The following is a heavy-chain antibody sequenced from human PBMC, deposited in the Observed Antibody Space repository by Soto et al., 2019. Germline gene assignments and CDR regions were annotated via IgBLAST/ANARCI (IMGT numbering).Heavy chain of an antibody. CDR2: VSYDGSRQ. D-gene: IGHD2-2*03. J-gene: IGHJ4*02. CDR3: AKGQIPGSTGSPGYFDS. CDR1: GFTFRTYG. Sequence: SGGSLRLSCAASGFTFRTYGMHWVRQAPGKGLEWVAVVSYDGSRQYYRESVRGRFIISRDNSKNTLSLQMNSLRPEDTSVYFCAKGQIPGSTGSPGYFDSWGQGAVVTV. V-gene: IGHV3-30*18.